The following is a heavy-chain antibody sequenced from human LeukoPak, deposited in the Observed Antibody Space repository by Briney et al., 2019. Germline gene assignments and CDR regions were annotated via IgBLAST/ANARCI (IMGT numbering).Heavy chain of an antibody. CDR1: GGTFSSYA. Sequence: ASVKVSCKASGGTFSSYAISWVRQAPGQGLEWMGRIIPIFGTANYAQKFQGRVTITTDESTSTAYMELSSLRSEDTAVYYCARDRSYDFWSGYYPFDYWGQGTLVTASS. J-gene: IGHJ4*02. V-gene: IGHV1-69*05. CDR2: IIPIFGTA. D-gene: IGHD3-3*01. CDR3: ARDRSYDFWSGYYPFDY.